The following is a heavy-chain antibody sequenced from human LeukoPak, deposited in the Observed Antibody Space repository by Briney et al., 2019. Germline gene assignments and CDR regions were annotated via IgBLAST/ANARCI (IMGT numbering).Heavy chain of an antibody. V-gene: IGHV3-21*01. J-gene: IGHJ6*02. D-gene: IGHD2-21*02. CDR2: IISSSSYI. CDR1: GFTFSSYS. Sequence: PGGSLRLSCAASGFTFSSYSMNWVRQAPGKGLEWVSSIISSSSYIYYADSVKGRFTISRDNAKNSLYLQMNSLRAEDTAVYYCARVRAYCGSDCHEYYYYGMDVWGQGTTVTVSS. CDR3: ARVRAYCGSDCHEYYYYGMDV.